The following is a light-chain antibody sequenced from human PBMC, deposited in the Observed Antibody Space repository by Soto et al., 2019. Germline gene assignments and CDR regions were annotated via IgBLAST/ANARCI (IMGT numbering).Light chain of an antibody. CDR2: TAS. Sequence: DIQMTQSPSTLSVSVGGRVTVTCRASQSITNWLAWYQQKPGKAPKLLIYTASSLATGVPSRFSGSGSGTVFPLTISMLQPDDFATYYWQQFNSYPLTFGGGTKVEIK. CDR1: QSITNW. J-gene: IGKJ4*02. V-gene: IGKV1-5*03. CDR3: QQFNSYPLT.